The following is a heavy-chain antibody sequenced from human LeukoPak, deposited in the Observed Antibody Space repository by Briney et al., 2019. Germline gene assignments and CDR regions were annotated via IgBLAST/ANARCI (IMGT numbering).Heavy chain of an antibody. J-gene: IGHJ4*02. D-gene: IGHD3-22*01. CDR3: ARVGRDTSGFSV. CDR2: INHSGST. Sequence: SETLSLTCAVYGGSFSGYFWSWIRKPPGKGLEWIGEINHSGSTNYNPSLKSRVTISVDTTKKQFSLKLNSVTAADTAVYYCARVGRDTSGFSVWGQGALVTVSS. CDR1: GGSFSGYF. V-gene: IGHV4-34*01.